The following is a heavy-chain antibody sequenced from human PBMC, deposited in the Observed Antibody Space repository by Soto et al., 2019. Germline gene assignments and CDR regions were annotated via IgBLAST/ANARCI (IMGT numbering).Heavy chain of an antibody. CDR3: VKDGSSGWPYFYDMDV. D-gene: IGHD6-19*01. V-gene: IGHV3-30*18. CDR1: GFTFSSYG. Sequence: SLTLSCAPSGFTFSSYGMHWVRQTPGKGLGWVAVISYDGSNKYYADSVKGRFTIYRDNSKTTLYLQMSSLRAEDTAVYYCVKDGSSGWPYFYDMDVWGQGTTVTVSS. CDR2: ISYDGSNK. J-gene: IGHJ6*02.